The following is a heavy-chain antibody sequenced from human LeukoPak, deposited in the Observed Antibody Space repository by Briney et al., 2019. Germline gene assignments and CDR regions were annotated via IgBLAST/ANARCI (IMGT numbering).Heavy chain of an antibody. CDR2: ISYDGSNK. Sequence: GGSLRLSCAASGFTFSSYGMHWVRQAPGKGLEWVAVISYDGSNKYYADSVKGRFTISRDNSKNTLYLQMNSLRAEDTADYYCTREEVVVLDALDIWGQGTMVTVSS. J-gene: IGHJ3*02. D-gene: IGHD2-2*01. CDR3: TREEVVVLDALDI. CDR1: GFTFSSYG. V-gene: IGHV3-30*03.